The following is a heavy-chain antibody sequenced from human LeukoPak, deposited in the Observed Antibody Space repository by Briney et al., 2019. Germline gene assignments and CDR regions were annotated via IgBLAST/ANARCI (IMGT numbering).Heavy chain of an antibody. D-gene: IGHD1-1*01. CDR2: ISGSGGST. CDR1: RFTFSSYA. Sequence: GGSLRLSCAASRFTFSSYALSWVRQAPEKGLEWVSGISGSGGSTYYADSVKGRFTISRDNSKNTLYLQMSSLRAEDTAVYYCARGRGGPTGLNYFDYWGQGTLVTVSS. V-gene: IGHV3-23*01. J-gene: IGHJ4*02. CDR3: ARGRGGPTGLNYFDY.